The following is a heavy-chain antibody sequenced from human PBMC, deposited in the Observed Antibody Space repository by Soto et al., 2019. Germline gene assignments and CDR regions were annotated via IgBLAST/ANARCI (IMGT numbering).Heavy chain of an antibody. Sequence: QVQLQESGPGLVKPSETLSLTCTVSGGSVSSGGYYWSWIRQHPGKGLEWIGYIYYSGSTYYNPSLKTRVTISVVPSKNQCSMKLSSLTAADTAVYYCARGGPIDQQLYYFDYSGQGTLVTVSS. CDR3: ARGGPIDQQLYYFDY. CDR1: GGSVSSGGYY. D-gene: IGHD6-13*01. CDR2: IYYSGST. J-gene: IGHJ4*02. V-gene: IGHV4-31*03.